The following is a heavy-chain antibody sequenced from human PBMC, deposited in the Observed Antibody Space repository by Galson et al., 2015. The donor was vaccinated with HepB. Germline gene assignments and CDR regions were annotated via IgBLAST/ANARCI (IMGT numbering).Heavy chain of an antibody. V-gene: IGHV3-23*01. CDR2: ISGSGGST. CDR3: AKDGGNNWNDPYYYYMDV. J-gene: IGHJ6*03. CDR1: GFTFSSYA. Sequence: LRLSCAASGFTFSSYAMSWVRQAPGKGLEWVSAISGSGGSTYYADSVKGRFTISRDNSKNTLYLQMNSLRAEDTAVYYCAKDGGNNWNDPYYYYMDVWGKGTTVTVSS. D-gene: IGHD1-1*01.